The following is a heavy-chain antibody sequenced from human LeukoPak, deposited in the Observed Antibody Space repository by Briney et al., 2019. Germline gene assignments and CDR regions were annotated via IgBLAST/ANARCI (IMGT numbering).Heavy chain of an antibody. Sequence: PSETLSLTCTVSGDSISGYYWNWIRQPPGKALEWIGYIYYTGITNYNPSLKSRVTISVDTSKNQFSLKLSSVTAADTAVYYCARDRSAYSSYYYYMDVWGRGTTVTVSS. CDR2: IYYTGIT. D-gene: IGHD3-16*01. V-gene: IGHV4-59*01. J-gene: IGHJ6*03. CDR1: GDSISGYY. CDR3: ARDRSAYSSYYYYMDV.